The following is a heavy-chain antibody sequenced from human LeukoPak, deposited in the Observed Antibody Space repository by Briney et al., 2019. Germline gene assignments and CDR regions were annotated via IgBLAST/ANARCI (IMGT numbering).Heavy chain of an antibody. V-gene: IGHV1-46*01. D-gene: IGHD3-22*01. CDR1: GYNFITYA. CDR3: ARDGEYYDSSGSYFDY. CDR2: LNPSSGST. J-gene: IGHJ4*02. Sequence: ASVKVSCKASGYNFITYAMHWVRQAPGQGLEWMGILNPSSGSTSYAQRFQGRVTMTRDTSTSTFYMELRSLKSEDTAVYYCARDGEYYDSSGSYFDYWGQGTAVTVSS.